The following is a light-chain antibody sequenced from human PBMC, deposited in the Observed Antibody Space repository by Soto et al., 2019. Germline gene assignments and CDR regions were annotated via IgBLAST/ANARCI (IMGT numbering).Light chain of an antibody. CDR3: QQYDNWPLT. CDR1: QSVSSH. J-gene: IGKJ4*01. Sequence: RVMTQSPVTLSVSPGESATLSCRASQSVSSHVAWYQQKAGRAPRLLIYDTSSRVTGVPARFSGSGSEAEVTLTISGLQSEDFAVYYCQQYDNWPLTVGGGTTLQIK. V-gene: IGKV3-15*01. CDR2: DTS.